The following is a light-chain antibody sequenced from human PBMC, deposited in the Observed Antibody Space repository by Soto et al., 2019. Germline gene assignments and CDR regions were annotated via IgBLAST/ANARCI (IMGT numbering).Light chain of an antibody. J-gene: IGLJ3*02. CDR3: SSFTSINTWV. CDR2: EVS. CDR1: SSDVGGYNY. Sequence: ALTQPASVSGSPGQSITISCTGTSSDVGGYNYVSWYQQHPGKAPKLMIYEVSNRPSGVSNRFSGSKSGNTASLTISGLQAEDEADYYCSSFTSINTWVFCGGTKVTVL. V-gene: IGLV2-14*01.